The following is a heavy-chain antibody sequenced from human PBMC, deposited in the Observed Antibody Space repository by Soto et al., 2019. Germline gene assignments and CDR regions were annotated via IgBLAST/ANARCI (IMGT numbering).Heavy chain of an antibody. CDR2: IYTSGST. Sequence: SETLSLTCTVSGGSISSYYWSWIRQPAGKGLERIGRIYTSGSTNYNPSLKSRVTMSVDTSKNQFSLKLSSVTAADTAVYYCARLGPDYYGPGSYYVGADYYYYGMDVWGQGTTVTVS. CDR1: GGSISSYY. V-gene: IGHV4-4*07. CDR3: ARLGPDYYGPGSYYVGADYYYYGMDV. J-gene: IGHJ6*02. D-gene: IGHD3-10*01.